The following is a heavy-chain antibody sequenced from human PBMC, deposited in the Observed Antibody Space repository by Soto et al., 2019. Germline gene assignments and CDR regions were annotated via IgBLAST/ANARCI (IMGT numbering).Heavy chain of an antibody. CDR3: ARSLGSAAGWSFDV. D-gene: IGHD3-16*01. Sequence: PSETLSLTCTVSGGSMSDYFWTWIRLPAGKRLEWIGRKSISGSTDYNPSLKGRASMSVDTSKNQFSLRLISVTAADTALYCCARSLGSAAGWSFDVWGQGILVTVSS. CDR2: KSISGST. J-gene: IGHJ4*02. CDR1: GGSMSDYF. V-gene: IGHV4-4*07.